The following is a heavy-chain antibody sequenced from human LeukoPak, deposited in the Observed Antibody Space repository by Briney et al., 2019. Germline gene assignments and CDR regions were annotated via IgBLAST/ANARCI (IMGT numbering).Heavy chain of an antibody. J-gene: IGHJ4*02. CDR1: GFTFSSYS. CDR2: ISSSSSYI. CDR3: ARDASGGDLPFDY. V-gene: IGHV3-21*01. Sequence: GGSLRLSCAASGFTFSSYSMNWVRQAPGKGLEWVSSISSSSSYIYYADSVKGRFTISRDNAKNSLYLQMNSLRAEDTAVYYCARDASGGDLPFDYWGQGTLVTVSS. D-gene: IGHD2-21*02.